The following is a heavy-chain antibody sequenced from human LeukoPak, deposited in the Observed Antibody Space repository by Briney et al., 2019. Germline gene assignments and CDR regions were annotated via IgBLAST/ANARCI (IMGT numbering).Heavy chain of an antibody. CDR3: AKDRSPSSWYYFDY. CDR1: GFTFDDYA. CDR2: ISWNSGSI. Sequence: PGRSLRLSCAASGFTFDDYAMHWVRQAPGKGLEWASGISWNSGSIGYADSVKGRFTISRDNAKNSLYLQMNSLRGEDTALYYCAKDRSPSSWYYFDYWGQGTLVTVSS. J-gene: IGHJ4*02. V-gene: IGHV3-9*01. D-gene: IGHD6-13*01.